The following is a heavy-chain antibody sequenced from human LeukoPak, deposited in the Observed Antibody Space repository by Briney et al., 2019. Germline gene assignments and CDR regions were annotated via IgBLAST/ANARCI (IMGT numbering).Heavy chain of an antibody. J-gene: IGHJ6*03. CDR3: TRHSGYDGGYVYYYYMDV. V-gene: IGHV3-23*01. Sequence: GGTLRLSCAASEFTFSSYGMSWVRQAPGKGLEWVSAISGSGGSTYYADSVKGRFTISRDNSKNTLYLQMNSLKTEDTAVYYCTRHSGYDGGYVYYYYMDVWGKGTTVTVSS. D-gene: IGHD5-12*01. CDR1: EFTFSSYG. CDR2: ISGSGGST.